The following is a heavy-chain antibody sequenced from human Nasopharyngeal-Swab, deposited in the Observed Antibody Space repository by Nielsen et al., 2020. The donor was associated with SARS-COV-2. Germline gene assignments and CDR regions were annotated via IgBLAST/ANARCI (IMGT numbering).Heavy chain of an antibody. CDR1: GYTFTSYD. CDR3: ARGPSVPYSSTTHYYYYGMDV. V-gene: IGHV1-8*01. Sequence: ASVNVSCKASGYTFTSYDINWVRQATGQGREWMGWMNPNSGNTGYAQKFQGRVTMTRNTSISTAYMELSSLRSEDTAVYYCARGPSVPYSSTTHYYYYGMDVWGQGTTVTVSS. D-gene: IGHD6-13*01. J-gene: IGHJ6*02. CDR2: MNPNSGNT.